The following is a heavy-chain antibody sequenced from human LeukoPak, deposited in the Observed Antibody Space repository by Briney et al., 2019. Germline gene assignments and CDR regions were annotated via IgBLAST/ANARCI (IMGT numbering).Heavy chain of an antibody. CDR2: IIPIFGTA. CDR1: GYTFTSYA. J-gene: IGHJ4*02. CDR3: ARDLGDGYSNRYFDY. V-gene: IGHV1-69*06. D-gene: IGHD5-24*01. Sequence: SVKVSCKASGYTFTSYAISWVRQAPGQGLEWMGGIIPIFGTANYAQKFQGRVTITADKSTSTAYMELSSLRSEDTAVYYCARDLGDGYSNRYFDYWGQGTLVTVSS.